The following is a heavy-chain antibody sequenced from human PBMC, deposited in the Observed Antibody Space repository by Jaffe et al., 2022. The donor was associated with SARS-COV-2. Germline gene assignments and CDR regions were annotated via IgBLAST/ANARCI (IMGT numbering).Heavy chain of an antibody. J-gene: IGHJ2*01. D-gene: IGHD1-26*01. V-gene: IGHV4-39*01. Sequence: QLQLQESGPGLVKPSETLSLTCTVSGGSISSSSYYWGWIRQPPGKGLEWIGSIYYSGSTYYNPSLKSRVTISVDTSKNQFSLKLSSVTAADTAVYYCARLFYSGSYSGGYWYFDLWGRGTLVTVSS. CDR3: ARLFYSGSYSGGYWYFDL. CDR1: GGSISSSSYY. CDR2: IYYSGST.